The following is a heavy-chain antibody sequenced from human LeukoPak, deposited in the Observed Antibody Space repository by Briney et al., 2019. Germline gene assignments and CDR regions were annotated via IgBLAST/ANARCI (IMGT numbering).Heavy chain of an antibody. CDR2: IRYDGSDK. V-gene: IGHV3-30*02. CDR1: GFTFSRHG. D-gene: IGHD1-1*01. CDR3: ARDRNGYFDY. J-gene: IGHJ4*02. Sequence: GGSLRLSCAASGFTFSRHGMHWVRQAPGKGLEWVAFIRYDGSDKYYGDSVKGRFTLSRDNSENTLYLQMNSLRAEDTAVYYCARDRNGYFDYWGQGTLVTVSS.